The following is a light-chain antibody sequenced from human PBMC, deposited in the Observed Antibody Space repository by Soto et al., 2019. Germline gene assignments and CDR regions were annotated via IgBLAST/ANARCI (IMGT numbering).Light chain of an antibody. Sequence: QAVVTQPPSASGTPGQRVTISCSGTSSNIGNNYVCWYQQLPGTAPKLLIYRNNQRPSGVPDRFSGSKSGTSASLAISGLRSDDVADYYCAAWDDSLSGVVFGGGTKVTVL. CDR2: RNN. CDR3: AAWDDSLSGVV. J-gene: IGLJ3*02. CDR1: SSNIGNNY. V-gene: IGLV1-47*01.